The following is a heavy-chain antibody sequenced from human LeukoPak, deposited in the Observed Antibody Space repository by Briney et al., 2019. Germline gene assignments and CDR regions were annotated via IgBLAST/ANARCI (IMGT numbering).Heavy chain of an antibody. D-gene: IGHD1-26*01. V-gene: IGHV3-30*02. CDR3: AKPSGSGVDY. CDR1: GFTFSDTW. Sequence: PGGSLRLSCAASGFTFSDTWMHWVRQAPGKGLEWVAFIRSDGYHTYYADSVKGRFTITRDNSKNTLYLQMNSLRLEDMAVYYCAKPSGSGVDYWGRGTRVTVSS. CDR2: IRSDGYHT. J-gene: IGHJ4*02.